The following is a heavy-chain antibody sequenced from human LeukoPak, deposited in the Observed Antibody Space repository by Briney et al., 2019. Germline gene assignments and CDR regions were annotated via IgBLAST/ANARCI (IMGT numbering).Heavy chain of an antibody. D-gene: IGHD3-10*01. CDR2: IWYDGSNE. J-gene: IGHJ4*02. CDR1: GFTFSSYG. CDR3: ARDRGTLNYFDY. V-gene: IGHV3-33*08. Sequence: PGGSLRLSCTASGFTFSSYGMHWVRQAPGKGLEWVAVIWYDGSNEYYADSVKGRFTISRDNSKNTLYLQMNSLRAEDTAVYYCARDRGTLNYFDYWGQGTLVTVSS.